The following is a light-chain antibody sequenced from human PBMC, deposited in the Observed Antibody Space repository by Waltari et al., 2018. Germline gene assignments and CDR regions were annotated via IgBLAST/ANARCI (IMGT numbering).Light chain of an antibody. CDR3: STWDDSLSSPV. V-gene: IGLV1-47*01. CDR1: SSDIGTNY. J-gene: IGLJ3*02. Sequence: QSVLTQPPSASGTPGQRVTISCSGSSSDIGTNYVYWYRQVPGTAPRLIMYRNDQRPIGVPVRFSASKSGTSASLVISGLRSEDEAAYYCSTWDDSLSSPVFGGGTKLTVL. CDR2: RND.